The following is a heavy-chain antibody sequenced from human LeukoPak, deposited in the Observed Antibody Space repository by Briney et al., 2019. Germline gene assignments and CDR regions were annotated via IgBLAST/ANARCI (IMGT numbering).Heavy chain of an antibody. CDR3: TSDYTRFSAREF. V-gene: IGHV1-2*02. D-gene: IGHD6-6*01. Sequence: ASVKVSCKASGYTFTAYYIHWVRQAPGQGLEWMGWINPNSGDTTYAQNFQGRVTMTRDTSINTAYMELSTLRSDDTAVYYCTSDYTRFSAREFWGQGTLVIVSS. CDR1: GYTFTAYY. J-gene: IGHJ4*02. CDR2: INPNSGDT.